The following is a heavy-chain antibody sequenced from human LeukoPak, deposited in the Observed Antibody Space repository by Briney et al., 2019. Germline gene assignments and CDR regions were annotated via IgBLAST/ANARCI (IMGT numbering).Heavy chain of an antibody. V-gene: IGHV3-11*01. J-gene: IGHJ3*02. D-gene: IGHD3-3*01. CDR2: ISSSGSTI. CDR3: AKDGVDYGKDDAFDI. Sequence: GGSLRLSCAASGFTFSDYYMSWIRQAPGKGLEWVSYISSSGSTIYYADSVKGRFTISRDNAKNSLYLQMNSLRAEDTALYYCAKDGVDYGKDDAFDIWGQGTMVTVSS. CDR1: GFTFSDYY.